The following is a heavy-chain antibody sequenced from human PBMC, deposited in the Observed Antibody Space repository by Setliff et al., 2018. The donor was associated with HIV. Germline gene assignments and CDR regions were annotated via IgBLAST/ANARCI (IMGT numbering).Heavy chain of an antibody. Sequence: SETLSLTCAVSGYSISSGYYWAWIRQSPGKGLDWIGSIHHSGTTYYNPSLKSRVTISVDTTTNQVYLQVNSVTAVDTAVYYCARVPHRVVGTTTLLYHFDYWGLGTLVTVS. CDR3: ARVPHRVVGTTTLLYHFDY. V-gene: IGHV4-38-2*01. D-gene: IGHD1-26*01. CDR2: IHHSGTT. CDR1: GYSISSGYY. J-gene: IGHJ4*02.